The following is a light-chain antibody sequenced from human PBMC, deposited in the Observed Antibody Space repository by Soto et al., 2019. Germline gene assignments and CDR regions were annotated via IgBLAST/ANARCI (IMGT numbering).Light chain of an antibody. V-gene: IGKV3-20*01. CDR3: QQYVSSPLT. Sequence: TQSPGTLSLSPGEGATLSCRASQSVSNNYLAWYQQKPGQAPRLVISGASSRATAIPDRFSGSGSGTDFTLTISRLEPEDFAVYYCQQYVSSPLTFGGGTKV. J-gene: IGKJ4*01. CDR1: QSVSNNY. CDR2: GAS.